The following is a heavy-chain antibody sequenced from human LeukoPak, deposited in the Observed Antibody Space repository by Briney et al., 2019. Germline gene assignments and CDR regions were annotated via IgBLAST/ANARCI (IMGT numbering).Heavy chain of an antibody. CDR1: GYTFTGYY. CDR3: ARGHTAMVTFDY. J-gene: IGHJ4*02. Sequence: ASVKVSCKASGYTFTGYYMHWVREAPGQGLEWMGRINPNSGGTNYAQKFQGRVSITRDTSISTAYMELSRLRSDDTAVYCCARGHTAMVTFDYWGQGTLVTVSS. D-gene: IGHD5-18*01. CDR2: INPNSGGT. V-gene: IGHV1-2*06.